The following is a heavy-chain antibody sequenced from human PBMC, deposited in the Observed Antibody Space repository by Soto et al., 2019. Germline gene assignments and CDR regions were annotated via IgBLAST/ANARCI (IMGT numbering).Heavy chain of an antibody. CDR2: IYYSGST. V-gene: IGHV4-61*01. Sequence: SETLSLTCTVSGGSVSSGSYYWSWIRQPPGKGLEWIGYIYYSGSTNYNPSLKSRVTISVDTSKNQFSLKLSSVTAADTAVYYCARPLYSYGPMDVWGQGTTVTGSS. J-gene: IGHJ6*02. CDR1: GGSVSSGSYY. CDR3: ARPLYSYGPMDV. D-gene: IGHD5-18*01.